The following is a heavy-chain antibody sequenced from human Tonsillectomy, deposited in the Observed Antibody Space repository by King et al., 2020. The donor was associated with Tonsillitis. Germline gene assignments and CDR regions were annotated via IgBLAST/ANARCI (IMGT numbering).Heavy chain of an antibody. J-gene: IGHJ4*02. CDR2: IYSGGST. Sequence: VQLVESGGGLVQPGGSVRLSCAASGFTVSSNYMSWVRQAPGKGLEWVSVIYSGGSTYYADSVKGRFTISRDNSKNTLYLQMNSLRAEDTAVYYCARDGGYCSSTSCRPDYWGQGTLVTVSS. D-gene: IGHD2-2*01. CDR1: GFTVSSNY. CDR3: ARDGGYCSSTSCRPDY. V-gene: IGHV3-66*01.